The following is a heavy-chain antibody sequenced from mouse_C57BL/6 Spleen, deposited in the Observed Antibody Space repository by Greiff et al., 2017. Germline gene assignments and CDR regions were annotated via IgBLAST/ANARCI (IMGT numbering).Heavy chain of an antibody. CDR1: GYTFTSYG. V-gene: IGHV1-53*01. J-gene: IGHJ3*01. CDR2: INPSNGGT. D-gene: IGHD1-1*01. Sequence: VQLLQPGTELVKPGASVKLSCKASGYTFTSYGMHWVKQRPGQGLEWIGNINPSNGGTNYNETFKSKATLTVDKSSSTAYMQLSSLTSEDSAVYYCASPSYYGSSSWFAYWGQGTLVTVSA. CDR3: ASPSYYGSSSWFAY.